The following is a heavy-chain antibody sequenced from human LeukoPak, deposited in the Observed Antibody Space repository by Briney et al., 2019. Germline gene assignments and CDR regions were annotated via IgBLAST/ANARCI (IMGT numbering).Heavy chain of an antibody. CDR2: IYTSGST. CDR1: GGSISSYY. D-gene: IGHD1-26*01. J-gene: IGHJ4*02. CDR3: AREGSYHSPFDY. Sequence: SETLSLTCTVSGGSISSYYWSWIRQPAGKGLEWIGRIYTSGSTNYNPSLKSRVTMSVDTSKNQFSLKLGSVTAADTAVYYCAREGSYHSPFDYWGQGTLVTVSS. V-gene: IGHV4-4*07.